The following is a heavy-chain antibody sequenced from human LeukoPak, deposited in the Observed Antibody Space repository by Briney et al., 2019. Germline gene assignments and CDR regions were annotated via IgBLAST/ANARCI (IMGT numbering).Heavy chain of an antibody. J-gene: IGHJ5*02. D-gene: IGHD3-10*01. CDR2: INTNTGNP. V-gene: IGHV7-4-1*02. CDR3: ARDDILLWFGEYNWFDP. CDR1: GYTFTSYA. Sequence: GASVKVSCKASGYTFTSYAMNWVRQAPGQGLEWMGWINTNTGNPTYAQGFTGRFVFSLDTSVSTAYLQISSLKAEDTAVYYCARDDILLWFGEYNWFDPWGQGTLVTVSS.